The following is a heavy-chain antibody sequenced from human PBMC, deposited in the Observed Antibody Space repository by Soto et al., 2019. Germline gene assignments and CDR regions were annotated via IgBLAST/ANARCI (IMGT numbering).Heavy chain of an antibody. CDR3: AKGIVGPTWFDH. D-gene: IGHD1-26*01. V-gene: IGHV3-23*01. J-gene: IGHJ5*02. Sequence: GESLKISCSASGFIFSSYAMSWVRQAPGKGLEWVSTISGASSGGETNYAKSVRGRFTVSRDNSKNTLYLEMNSLRVEDTAVYYCAKGIVGPTWFDHWGEGTQVTVSS. CDR2: ISGASSGGET. CDR1: GFIFSSYA.